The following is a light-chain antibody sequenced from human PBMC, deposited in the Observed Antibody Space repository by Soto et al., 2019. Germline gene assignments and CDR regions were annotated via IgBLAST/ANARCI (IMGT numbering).Light chain of an antibody. V-gene: IGLV1-40*01. CDR1: SSNIGAGYD. J-gene: IGLJ1*01. Sequence: QTEVTQPPSVSGAPGQRVTISCTGSSSNIGAGYDVHWYQQLPGTAPKLLIYGDTNRPSGVPDRFSGSKSGTSASLAITGLQPEDEADYYCQSYDSRLSGFVFGTGTKLTVL. CDR2: GDT. CDR3: QSYDSRLSGFV.